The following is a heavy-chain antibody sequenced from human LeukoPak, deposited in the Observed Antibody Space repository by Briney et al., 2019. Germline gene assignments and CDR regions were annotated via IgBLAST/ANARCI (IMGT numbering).Heavy chain of an antibody. CDR1: GFTFSSYT. Sequence: GGSLRLSCAASGFTFSSYTMNWVRQAPGKGLEWVSSISSSSNYIYYADSVKGRFTISRDNARNSLYLQMNSVRAEDTAVYYCARGRSSFDYWGQGTLVTVSS. CDR3: ARGRSSFDY. J-gene: IGHJ4*02. D-gene: IGHD6-13*01. CDR2: ISSSSNYI. V-gene: IGHV3-21*01.